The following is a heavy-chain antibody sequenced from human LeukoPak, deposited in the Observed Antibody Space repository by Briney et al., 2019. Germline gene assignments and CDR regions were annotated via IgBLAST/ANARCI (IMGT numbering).Heavy chain of an antibody. CDR3: ARDRGNQRGYYYYYMDV. D-gene: IGHD1-14*01. Sequence: GGSLRLSCAASGFTVSSNYMSWVRQAPGKGLEWVSVIYSGGSTYYADSVKGRFTISRDNSKNTLYLQMNSLRVEDTAVYYCARDRGNQRGYYYYYMDVWGKGTTVTVSS. CDR2: IYSGGST. J-gene: IGHJ6*03. CDR1: GFTVSSNY. V-gene: IGHV3-66*01.